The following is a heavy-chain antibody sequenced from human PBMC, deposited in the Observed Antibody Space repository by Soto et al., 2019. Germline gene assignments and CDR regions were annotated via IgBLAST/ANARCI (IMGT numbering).Heavy chain of an antibody. CDR3: AKGPAYYYYYYMDV. V-gene: IGHV3-9*01. CDR2: ISWNSGSI. J-gene: IGHJ6*03. Sequence: PGGSLRLSCAASGFTFDDYAMHWVRQAPGKGLEWVSGISWNSGSIGYADSVKGRFTISRDNAKNSLYLQMNSLRAEDTALYYCAKGPAYYYYYYMDVWGKGTTVTVSS. CDR1: GFTFDDYA.